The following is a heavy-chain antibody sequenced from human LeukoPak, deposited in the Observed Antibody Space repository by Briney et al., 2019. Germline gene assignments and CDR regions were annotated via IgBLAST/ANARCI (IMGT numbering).Heavy chain of an antibody. CDR1: GFSFNTGW. D-gene: IGHD6-19*01. CDR2: IKSKTDDGTA. V-gene: IGHV3-15*01. CDR3: TTRGIAVSGLGY. J-gene: IGHJ4*02. Sequence: GGSLRLSCAASGFSFNTGWMNWVRQTPGKGLEWLGRIKSKTDDGTAEYAAHVKGRFIISRDDSKNMLSLEMRSLRTEDTGVYYCTTRGIAVSGLGYWGRGTLVVVSS.